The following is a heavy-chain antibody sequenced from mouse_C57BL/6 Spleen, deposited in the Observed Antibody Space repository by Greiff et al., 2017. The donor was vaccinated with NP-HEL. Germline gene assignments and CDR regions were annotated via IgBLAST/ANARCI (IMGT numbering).Heavy chain of an antibody. CDR2: IYPRSGNT. CDR3: ARRGYSNYEDYYAMDY. Sequence: QVQLQQSGAELARPGASVKLSCKASGYTFTSYGISWVQQRTGQGLEWIGEIYPRSGNTYYNEKFKGKATLTADKSSSTAYMELRSLTSEDSAVYCCARRGYSNYEDYYAMDYWGQGTSVTVSS. CDR1: GYTFTSYG. V-gene: IGHV1-81*01. J-gene: IGHJ4*01. D-gene: IGHD2-5*01.